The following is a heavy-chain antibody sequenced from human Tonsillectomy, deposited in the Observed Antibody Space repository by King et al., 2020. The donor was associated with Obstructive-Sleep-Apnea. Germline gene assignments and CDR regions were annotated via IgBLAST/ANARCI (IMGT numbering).Heavy chain of an antibody. V-gene: IGHV3-66*01. J-gene: IGHJ6*02. Sequence: VQLVESGGGLVQPGGSLRLSCAASGFTVSNNYMSWVRQAPGKGLEWVSTMYSGGGTYYADSLKGRFTVPRDNSKNLLYLQMNSLRAEDTPVYCCASGVVERASHSYVYHGMDVWGQGTAVTVSS. D-gene: IGHD3-16*01. CDR3: ASGVVERASHSYVYHGMDV. CDR1: GFTVSNNY. CDR2: MYSGGGT.